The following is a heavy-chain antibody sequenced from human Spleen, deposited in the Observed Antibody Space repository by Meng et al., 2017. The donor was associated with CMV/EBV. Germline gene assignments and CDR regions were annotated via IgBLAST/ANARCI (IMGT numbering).Heavy chain of an antibody. CDR1: GFTFSSYW. Sequence: GSLRLSCAASGFTFSSYWMHWVRQAPGKGLVWVSRINSDGSSTSYADSVKGRFTISRDNAKNTLYLQMNSLRAEDTAVYYCAREGNSGSYPRYYYYGMDVWGQGTTVTVSS. CDR3: AREGNSGSYPRYYYYGMDV. V-gene: IGHV3-74*01. D-gene: IGHD1-26*01. CDR2: INSDGSST. J-gene: IGHJ6*02.